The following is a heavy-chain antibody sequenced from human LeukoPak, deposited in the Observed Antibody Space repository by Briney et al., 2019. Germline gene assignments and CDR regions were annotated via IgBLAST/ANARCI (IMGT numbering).Heavy chain of an antibody. V-gene: IGHV4-38-2*02. J-gene: IGHJ5*02. CDR1: GYSISSGYY. CDR2: IYHSGST. Sequence: PSETLSLTCTVSGYSISSGYYWGWIRQPPGQGLEWIGSIYHSGSTYYNPSLKSRVTISVDTSKNQFSLKLSSVTAADTAVYYCARDRLQLQSWGQGTLVTVSS. D-gene: IGHD1-1*01. CDR3: ARDRLQLQS.